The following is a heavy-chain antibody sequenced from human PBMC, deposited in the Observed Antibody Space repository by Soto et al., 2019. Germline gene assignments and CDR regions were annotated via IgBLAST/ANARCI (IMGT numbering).Heavy chain of an antibody. D-gene: IGHD6-13*01. J-gene: IGHJ4*02. V-gene: IGHV1-2*02. CDR3: ARDRAFPGIAAAAGTFSDY. CDR1: GFSFSDYF. Sequence: ASVKVSCKASGFSFSDYFMHWVRQAPGQGLEWMGIINPNSGGTNYAQKLQGRVAMTRDTSISTAYMELSRLRSDDTAVYYCARDRAFPGIAAAAGTFSDYWGQGTLVTVSS. CDR2: INPNSGGT.